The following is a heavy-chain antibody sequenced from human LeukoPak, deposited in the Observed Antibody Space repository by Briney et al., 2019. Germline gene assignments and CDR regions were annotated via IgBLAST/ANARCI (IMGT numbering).Heavy chain of an antibody. J-gene: IGHJ4*02. Sequence: GASAKVSCKASGYTFTSYDINWVRQATGQGLEWMGWMNPNSGNTGYAQKFQGRVTMTRNTSISTAYMELSSLRSEDTAVYYCARGYWYSSSWYYFDYRGQGTLVTVSS. CDR2: MNPNSGNT. CDR3: ARGYWYSSSWYYFDY. D-gene: IGHD6-13*01. V-gene: IGHV1-8*01. CDR1: GYTFTSYD.